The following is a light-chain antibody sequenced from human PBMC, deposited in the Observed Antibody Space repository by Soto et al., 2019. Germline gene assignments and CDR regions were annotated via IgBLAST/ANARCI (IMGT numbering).Light chain of an antibody. Sequence: DIHMTQSPSSLSASVVDRVTITCRASLPISYYLAWDQQKPGKIPNLLIYAASTLQAGVPSRFSGSGSGTDFTLTISSLQPEDVAAYYCQKYNSAPLTFGGGTKVDSK. V-gene: IGKV1-27*01. CDR1: LPISYY. J-gene: IGKJ4*01. CDR3: QKYNSAPLT. CDR2: AAS.